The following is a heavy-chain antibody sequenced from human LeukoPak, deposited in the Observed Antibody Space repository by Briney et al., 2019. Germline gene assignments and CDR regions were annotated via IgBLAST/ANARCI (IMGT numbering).Heavy chain of an antibody. CDR3: AKDSTTVTFLDAFDT. D-gene: IGHD4-17*01. Sequence: SGGSLRLSCAASGFTFSNYGMSWVRQAPGKGLEWVSAISGNGGSLYYLDSVKGRFTISRDNSKNTLYLQMNSLRDEDTAVYYCAKDSTTVTFLDAFDTWGPGTMVTVSS. J-gene: IGHJ3*02. V-gene: IGHV3-23*01. CDR2: ISGNGGSL. CDR1: GFTFSNYG.